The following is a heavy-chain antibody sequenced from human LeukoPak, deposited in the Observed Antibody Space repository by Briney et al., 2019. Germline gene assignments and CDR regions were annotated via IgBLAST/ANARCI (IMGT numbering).Heavy chain of an antibody. CDR3: ARHARRYSSSSRGNWFDP. J-gene: IGHJ5*02. Sequence: PSETLSLTCAVYGGSFSGYYWSWIRQPPGKGLEWIGEINHSGSTNYNPSLKSRVTISVDTSKNQFSLKLSSVTAADTAVYYCARHARRYSSSSRGNWFDPWGQGTLSPSPQ. CDR1: GGSFSGYY. CDR2: INHSGST. D-gene: IGHD6-6*01. V-gene: IGHV4-34*01.